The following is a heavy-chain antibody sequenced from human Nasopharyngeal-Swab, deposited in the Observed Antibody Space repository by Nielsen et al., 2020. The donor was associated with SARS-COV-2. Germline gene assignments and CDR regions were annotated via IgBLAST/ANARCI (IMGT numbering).Heavy chain of an antibody. CDR1: GYTFTSYG. J-gene: IGHJ4*02. V-gene: IGHV1-18*01. Sequence: ASVKASCKASGYTFTSYGISWVRQAPGQGLEWMGWISAYNGNTNYAQKLQGRVTMTTDTSTSTAYMELRSLRSEDTAVYYCARGVFWSRLRLGGLDYWGQGTLVTVSS. D-gene: IGHD5-12*01. CDR2: ISAYNGNT. CDR3: ARGVFWSRLRLGGLDY.